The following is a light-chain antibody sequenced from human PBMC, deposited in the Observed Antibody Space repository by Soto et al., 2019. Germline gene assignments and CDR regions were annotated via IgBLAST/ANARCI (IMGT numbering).Light chain of an antibody. J-gene: IGLJ3*02. CDR3: QSYDRSLSGWV. Sequence: QSVLTQPPSVSGAPGQRVTISCTGSSSNIGAAYDVHWYQQIPGTAPKLLIYDNTNRPSGVPDRFSGSKSGTSASLAITGLQAEDEADYYCQSYDRSLSGWVFGGGTKVTVL. CDR1: SSNIGAAYD. V-gene: IGLV1-40*01. CDR2: DNT.